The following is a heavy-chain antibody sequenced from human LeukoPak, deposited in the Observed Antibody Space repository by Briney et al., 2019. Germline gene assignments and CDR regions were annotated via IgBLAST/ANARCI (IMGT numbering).Heavy chain of an antibody. CDR2: IYSGGST. CDR1: GFIVSSNY. Sequence: PGGSLRLSCAASGFIVSSNYMSWVRQAPGKGLEWVSVIYSGGSTYYADSVKGRFTISRDNSKNTLYLQMNSLRAEDTAVYYCARDSSSWDAFDIWGQGTMVTVSS. V-gene: IGHV3-66*01. CDR3: ARDSSSWDAFDI. D-gene: IGHD6-13*01. J-gene: IGHJ3*02.